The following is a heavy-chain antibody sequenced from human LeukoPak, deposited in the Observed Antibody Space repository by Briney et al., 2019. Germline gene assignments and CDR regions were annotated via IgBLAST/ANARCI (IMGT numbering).Heavy chain of an antibody. J-gene: IGHJ4*02. CDR3: ARVRSSGWYLRLEPTTSKRYYFDY. Sequence: ASVKVSCKASGYTFTSYGITWVRQAPGQGPEWMGWISAYNGHTKYPQKLQGRVTMTTDTSTSTAYMELRSLRSDDTAVYYCARVRSSGWYLRLEPTTSKRYYFDYWGQGTLVTVSS. CDR2: ISAYNGHT. V-gene: IGHV1-18*01. CDR1: GYTFTSYG. D-gene: IGHD6-19*01.